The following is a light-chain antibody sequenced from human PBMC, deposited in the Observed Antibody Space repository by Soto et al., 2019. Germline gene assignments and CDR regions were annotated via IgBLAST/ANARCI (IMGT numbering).Light chain of an antibody. J-gene: IGKJ2*02. Sequence: DIQMTQSPSSLSASVGDRVTITCRASQSISTYLNWYQQKVGKAPKLLIYAASSLQSGVPSRFSDSGSGTDFTLTISSLQPEDFATYYCQQSYSTPRTFGQGTKLEIK. CDR2: AAS. V-gene: IGKV1-39*01. CDR1: QSISTY. CDR3: QQSYSTPRT.